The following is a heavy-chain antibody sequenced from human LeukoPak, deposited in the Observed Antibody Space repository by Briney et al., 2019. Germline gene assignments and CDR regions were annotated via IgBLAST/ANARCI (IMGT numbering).Heavy chain of an antibody. V-gene: IGHV3-48*01. J-gene: IGHJ4*02. Sequence: GGSLRLSCAASKFTFSSYNMNWVRQAPGKGLEWVSYISTSSSVIYYADSVKGRFTISRDNAKNSLYLQMNSLRAEDTAVYYCARDLGWYFDYWGQGTLVTVSS. D-gene: IGHD3-10*01. CDR3: ARDLGWYFDY. CDR2: ISTSSSVI. CDR1: KFTFSSYN.